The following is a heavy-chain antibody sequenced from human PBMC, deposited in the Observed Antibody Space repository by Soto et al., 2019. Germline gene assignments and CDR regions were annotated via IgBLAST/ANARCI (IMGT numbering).Heavy chain of an antibody. CDR1: GGTFSSYA. Sequence: GASVKVSCKASGGTFSSYAISWVRQAPGQGLEWMGGIIPIFGTANYAQKFQGRVTITADESTSTAYMELSSLRSEDTAVYYCARGLEETYPHYDSSGYYYLHWGQGTLVTVSS. J-gene: IGHJ4*02. CDR2: IIPIFGTA. CDR3: ARGLEETYPHYDSSGYYYLH. V-gene: IGHV1-69*13. D-gene: IGHD3-22*01.